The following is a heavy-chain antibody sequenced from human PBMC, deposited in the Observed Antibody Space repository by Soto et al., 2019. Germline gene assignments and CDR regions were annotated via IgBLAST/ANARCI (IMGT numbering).Heavy chain of an antibody. CDR2: ISMRGGYI. J-gene: IGHJ4*02. V-gene: IGHV3-21*01. Sequence: GGSLRLSCAASGFTFSSYAMSWVRQAPGKGLEWVSSISMRGGYIYYTDSVKGRFTISRDNAKNSLYLQMNSLRAEDTALYYCTREPSYGSNWGQGTLVTVSS. CDR1: GFTFSSYA. CDR3: TREPSYGSN. D-gene: IGHD5-18*01.